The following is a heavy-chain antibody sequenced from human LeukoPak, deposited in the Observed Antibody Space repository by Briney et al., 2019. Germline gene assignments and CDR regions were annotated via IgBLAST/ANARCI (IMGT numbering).Heavy chain of an antibody. CDR2: IYTSGST. D-gene: IGHD3-22*01. CDR1: GGSISSYY. V-gene: IGHV4-4*07. Sequence: PSETLSLTCTVSGGSISSYYWSWIRQPAGKGLEWIGRIYTSGSTNYNPPLKSRVTMSVDKSKNQFSLKLSSVTAADTAVYYCARHFGYDDSSDYQGVPDHWGQGSLVTVSS. CDR3: ARHFGYDDSSDYQGVPDH. J-gene: IGHJ4*02.